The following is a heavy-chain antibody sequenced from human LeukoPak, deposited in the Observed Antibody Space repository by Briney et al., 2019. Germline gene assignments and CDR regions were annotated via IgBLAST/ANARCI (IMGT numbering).Heavy chain of an antibody. J-gene: IGHJ4*02. D-gene: IGHD1-26*01. V-gene: IGHV4-34*01. CDR3: ARRPGGSRSDC. CDR2: INHSGST. CDR1: GGSFSGYY. Sequence: SETLSLTCAVYGGSFSGYYWSWIRQPPGKGLEWIGEINHSGSTNYNPSLKSRVTISVDTSKNQFSLKLSSVTAADTAVYYCARRPGGSRSDCWGQGTLVTVSS.